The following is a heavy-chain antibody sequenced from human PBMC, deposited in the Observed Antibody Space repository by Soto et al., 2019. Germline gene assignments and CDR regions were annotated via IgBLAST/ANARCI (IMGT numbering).Heavy chain of an antibody. CDR3: ARAAKVSGSCQTRPDF. J-gene: IGHJ4*02. CDR1: SGSFSGYY. D-gene: IGHD6-25*01. Sequence: QVQLHQWGAGLLKPSETLSLACSIYSGSFSGYYWRWIRQPPGKGLEWNGEISQSGNTNYRPSLKSRVSISIDTSKKQCSLNLGSVSATVTAVYCCARAAKVSGSCQTRPDFWGEGTMVTVSS. CDR2: ISQSGNT. V-gene: IGHV4-34*01.